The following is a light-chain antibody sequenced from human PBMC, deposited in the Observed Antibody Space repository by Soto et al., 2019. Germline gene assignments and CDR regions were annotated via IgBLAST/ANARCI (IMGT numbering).Light chain of an antibody. V-gene: IGLV2-14*01. CDR3: SSYTSSSTPYV. CDR2: DVS. Sequence: QSVLTQPASVSRSPGQSITISSTGTSSDVGGYNYVSWYQQHPGKAPKLMIYDVSNRPSGVSNRFSGSKSGNTASLTISGLQAEDEADYYCSSYTSSSTPYVFGTGTKVTVL. CDR1: SSDVGGYNY. J-gene: IGLJ1*01.